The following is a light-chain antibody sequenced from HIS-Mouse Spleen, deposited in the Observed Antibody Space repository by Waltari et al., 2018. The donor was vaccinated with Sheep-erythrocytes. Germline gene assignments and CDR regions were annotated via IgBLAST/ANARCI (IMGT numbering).Light chain of an antibody. Sequence: QSALTQPASVSGSPGQSITISCTGTSSDVGSYNLVSWYQQHPGKAPKLMIYEGSKRPSGVSKRFSGSKSGNTDSLTISGLQAEDEADYYCCSYAGSSTPWVFGGGTKLTVL. CDR2: EGS. CDR1: SSDVGSYNL. V-gene: IGLV2-23*01. CDR3: CSYAGSSTPWV. J-gene: IGLJ3*02.